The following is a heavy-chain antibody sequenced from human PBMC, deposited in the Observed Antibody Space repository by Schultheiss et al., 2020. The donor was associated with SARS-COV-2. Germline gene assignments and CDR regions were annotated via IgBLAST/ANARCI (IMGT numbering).Heavy chain of an antibody. CDR2: ISSSSSYI. Sequence: GGSLRLSCAASGFTFSSYGMHWVRQAPGKGLERVSSISSSSSYIYYADSVKGRFTISRDNAKNSLYLQMNSLRAEDTAVYYCARDSAPYYYDSSGCHDYWGQGTLVTVSS. V-gene: IGHV3-21*01. CDR3: ARDSAPYYYDSSGCHDY. J-gene: IGHJ4*02. D-gene: IGHD3-22*01. CDR1: GFTFSSYG.